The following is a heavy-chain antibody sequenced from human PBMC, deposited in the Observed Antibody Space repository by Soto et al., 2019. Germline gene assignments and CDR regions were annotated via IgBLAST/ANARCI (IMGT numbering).Heavy chain of an antibody. CDR2: ISYDGGKK. CDR3: AREGQPAAGTTPHN. J-gene: IGHJ4*02. V-gene: IGHV3-30*04. CDR1: GFNFSSYA. Sequence: QEHLVESGGGVVQPGRSLRLSCVASGFNFSSYAMHWVRQAPGKGLEWVAVISYDGGKKYYAESVKGRFTISRDNSQNTLYVEMTSLSAEDTAVYYCAREGQPAAGTTPHNWGQGTLVTVSS. D-gene: IGHD6-13*01.